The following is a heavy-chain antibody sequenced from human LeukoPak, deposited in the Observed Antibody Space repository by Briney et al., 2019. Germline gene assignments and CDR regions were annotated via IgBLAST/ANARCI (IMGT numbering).Heavy chain of an antibody. CDR3: ARHWTVVVPAAITPPDSNPPSTWFDP. J-gene: IGHJ5*02. Sequence: PSETLSLTCTVSGGSISSSSYYWGWTRQPPGKGLEWIGSIYYSGSTYYNPSLKSRVTISVDTSKNQFSLKLSSVTAADTAVYYCARHWTVVVPAAITPPDSNPPSTWFDPWGQGTLVTVSS. D-gene: IGHD2-2*02. V-gene: IGHV4-39*01. CDR2: IYYSGST. CDR1: GGSISSSSYY.